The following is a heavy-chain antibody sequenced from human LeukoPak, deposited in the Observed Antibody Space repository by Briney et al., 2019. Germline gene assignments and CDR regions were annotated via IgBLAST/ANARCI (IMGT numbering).Heavy chain of an antibody. CDR3: AKARYHDSSGYPD. D-gene: IGHD3-22*01. CDR2: INPNSGVA. V-gene: IGHV1-2*02. J-gene: IGHJ4*02. Sequence: ASVKVSCKISGYTFTDYYLHWVRQAPGQGLEWMGWINPNSGVANYAQQFQGRVTMTRDTSTNTAYMELSRLGSDDTATYYCAKARYHDSSGYPDWGQGTLVTVSS. CDR1: GYTFTDYY.